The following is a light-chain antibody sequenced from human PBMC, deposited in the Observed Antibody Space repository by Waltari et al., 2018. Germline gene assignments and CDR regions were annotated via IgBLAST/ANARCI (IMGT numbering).Light chain of an antibody. CDR3: QHYHSLPCT. Sequence: DIQLTQSPSSLSAAVGDRVTITCQATQDITTSLSWFQQKPGKAPQRLINDASSLQAGVPSRFSGTGSGTAFSFTITSLQPEDSATYYWQHYHSLPCTFGRGTKLQIK. V-gene: IGKV1-33*01. J-gene: IGKJ2*02. CDR2: DAS. CDR1: QDITTS.